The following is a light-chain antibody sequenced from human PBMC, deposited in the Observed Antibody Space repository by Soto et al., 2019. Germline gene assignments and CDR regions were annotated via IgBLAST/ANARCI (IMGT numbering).Light chain of an antibody. CDR1: SSDVENYNL. Sequence: QSALTQPASVSGSPGQSVTISCTATSSDVENYNLVSWYQHLSGKAPKLIIYEGTKRPSGVSSRFSGSKSGNTASLTISGLQAEDEADYYCSSSVRSRTWVFGGGTKVTVL. V-gene: IGLV2-23*01. J-gene: IGLJ3*02. CDR2: EGT. CDR3: SSSVRSRTWV.